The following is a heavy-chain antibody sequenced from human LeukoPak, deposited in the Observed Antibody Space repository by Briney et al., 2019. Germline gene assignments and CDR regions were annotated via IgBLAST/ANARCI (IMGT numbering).Heavy chain of an antibody. D-gene: IGHD5-12*01. J-gene: IGHJ4*02. Sequence: PSQTLSLTCTVSGGSISSGGYYWSWIRQHPGKGLEWIGYIYYSGSTNYNPSLKSRVTISVDKSKNQFSLKLSSVTAADTAVYYCAHGYSGYEFDYWGQGTLVTVSS. CDR3: AHGYSGYEFDY. V-gene: IGHV4-31*09. CDR1: GGSISSGGYY. CDR2: IYYSGST.